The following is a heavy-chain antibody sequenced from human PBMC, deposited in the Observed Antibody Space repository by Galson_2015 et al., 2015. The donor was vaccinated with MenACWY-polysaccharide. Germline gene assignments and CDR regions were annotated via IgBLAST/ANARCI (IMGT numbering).Heavy chain of an antibody. CDR1: GYTFTSYW. V-gene: IGHV5-51*01. CDR2: ICPGDSDT. CDR3: ARHVGAYSSYVDY. J-gene: IGHJ4*02. Sequence: QSGAEVKKPGESLKISCKGSGYTFTSYWIGWVRQMPGKGLEWMGIICPGDSDTRYSPSFQGQVTISADKSISTTYLQWSSLKASDTAIYYCARHVGAYSSYVDYWAQGTLVTVSS. D-gene: IGHD5-18*01.